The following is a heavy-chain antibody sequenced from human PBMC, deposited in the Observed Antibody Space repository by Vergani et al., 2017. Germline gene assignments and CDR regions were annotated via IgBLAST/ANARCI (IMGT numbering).Heavy chain of an antibody. D-gene: IGHD6-19*01. CDR1: GYTLTELS. CDR2: ISAYNGNT. CDR3: ARIAVAGSYYYYYMDV. J-gene: IGHJ6*03. V-gene: IGHV1-18*01. Sequence: QVQLVQSGAEVKKPGASVKLSCKVSGYTLTELSMHWVRQAPGKGLEWMGWISAYNGNTNYAQKLQGRVTMTTDTSTSTAYMELRSLRSDDTAVYYCARIAVAGSYYYYYMDVWGKGTTVTVSS.